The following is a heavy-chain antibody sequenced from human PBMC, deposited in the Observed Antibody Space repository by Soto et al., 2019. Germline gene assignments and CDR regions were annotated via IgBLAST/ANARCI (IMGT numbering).Heavy chain of an antibody. D-gene: IGHD3-22*01. V-gene: IGHV3-21*01. CDR1: GFTFSSYS. CDR2: ISSSSSYI. Sequence: GGSLRLSCAASGFTFSSYSMNWVRQAPGKGLEWVSSISSSSSYIYYADSVKGRFTISRDNAKNSLYLQMNSLRAEDTAVYYCARGHYYDSSGYPRGNYYYGMDVWGQGTTVTVSS. CDR3: ARGHYYDSSGYPRGNYYYGMDV. J-gene: IGHJ6*02.